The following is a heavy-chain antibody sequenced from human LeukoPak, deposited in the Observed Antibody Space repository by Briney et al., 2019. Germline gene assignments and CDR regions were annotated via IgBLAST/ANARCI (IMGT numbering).Heavy chain of an antibody. CDR2: INHSGST. J-gene: IGHJ6*02. D-gene: IGHD6-19*01. Sequence: KSSETLSLTCAVYGGSFSGYYWSWIRQPPGKGLEWIGEINHSGSTNYNPSLKSRVTISVDTSKNQFSLKLSSVTAADTAVYYCARGGGQWLLPSYYYGMDVWGQGTTVTVSS. V-gene: IGHV4-34*01. CDR3: ARGGGQWLLPSYYYGMDV. CDR1: GGSFSGYY.